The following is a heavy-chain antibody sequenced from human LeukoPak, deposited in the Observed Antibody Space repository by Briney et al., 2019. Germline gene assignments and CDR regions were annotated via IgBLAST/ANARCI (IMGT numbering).Heavy chain of an antibody. CDR1: GGSISSYY. J-gene: IGHJ3*02. CDR3: ARVSLYNWNYEAFDI. CDR2: IYYSGST. Sequence: SETLSLTCTVSGGSISSYYWSWIRQPPGKGLEWIGYIYYSGSTNYNPSLKSRVTISVDTSKNQFSLKLSSVTAADTAVYYCARVSLYNWNYEAFDIWGQGTMVTVSS. V-gene: IGHV4-59*12. D-gene: IGHD1-7*01.